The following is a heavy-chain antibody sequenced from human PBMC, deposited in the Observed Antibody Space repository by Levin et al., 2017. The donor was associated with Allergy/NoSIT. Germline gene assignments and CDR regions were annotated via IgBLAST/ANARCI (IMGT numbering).Heavy chain of an antibody. CDR2: IEEDGSEK. J-gene: IGHJ4*02. D-gene: IGHD5-12*01. V-gene: IGHV3-7*04. CDR3: ARDSGHIDY. Sequence: LSLTCAGAGFTFSSFWMGWVRQAPGKGLEWVANIEEDGSEKYYVNSVKGRFTISRDNAKKSLYLQMNSLRAEDTAVYYCARDSGHIDYWGQGTLVTVSS. CDR1: GFTFSSFW.